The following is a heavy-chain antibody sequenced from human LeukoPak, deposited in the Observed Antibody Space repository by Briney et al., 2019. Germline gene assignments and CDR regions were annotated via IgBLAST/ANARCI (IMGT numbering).Heavy chain of an antibody. D-gene: IGHD2-2*01. Sequence: GESLKISCKGSGCSFTSYWIGWVRQMPGKGLEWMGIIYPGDSDTRYSPSFQGQVTISADKSISTAYLQWSSLKTSDTAMYYCARVAFQDLVVVPAAMDYWGQGTLVTVSS. V-gene: IGHV5-51*01. J-gene: IGHJ4*02. CDR2: IYPGDSDT. CDR1: GCSFTSYW. CDR3: ARVAFQDLVVVPAAMDY.